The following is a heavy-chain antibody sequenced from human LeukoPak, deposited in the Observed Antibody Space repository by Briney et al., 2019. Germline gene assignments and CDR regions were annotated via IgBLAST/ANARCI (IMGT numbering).Heavy chain of an antibody. J-gene: IGHJ4*02. CDR1: GGSISSYY. V-gene: IGHV4-34*01. CDR2: INHSGST. Sequence: SETLSLTCTVSGGSISSYYWTWIRQPAGKGLEWIGEINHSGSTNYNPSLKSRVTISVDTSKNQFSLKLSSVTAADTAVYYCAREPRPKGIAAAGSRYYFDYWGQGTLVTVSS. D-gene: IGHD6-13*01. CDR3: AREPRPKGIAAAGSRYYFDY.